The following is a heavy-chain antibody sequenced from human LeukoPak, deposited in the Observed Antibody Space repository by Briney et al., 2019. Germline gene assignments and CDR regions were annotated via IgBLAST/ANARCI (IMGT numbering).Heavy chain of an antibody. CDR3: VRDYYDSSGTYYFDY. Sequence: GGSLRLSCAASGFTFSSYAMSWVRQAPEKGLEWVSAISGSGGSTYYADSVKGRFTISRDNSKNTLYLQMNSLRAEDTAVYYCVRDYYDSSGTYYFDYWGQGTLVTVSS. J-gene: IGHJ4*02. CDR1: GFTFSSYA. D-gene: IGHD3-22*01. V-gene: IGHV3-23*01. CDR2: ISGSGGST.